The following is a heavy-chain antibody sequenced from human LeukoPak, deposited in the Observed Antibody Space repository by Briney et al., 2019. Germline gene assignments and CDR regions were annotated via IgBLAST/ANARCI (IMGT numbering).Heavy chain of an antibody. CDR1: GGSISSYY. D-gene: IGHD3-16*02. Sequence: SETLSLTCTVSGGSISSYYWSWIRQPPGKGLEWIGEINHSGSTNYNPSLKSRVTISVDTSKNQFSLKLSSVTAADTAVYYCARGPYDYVWGSYRPLDYWGQGTLVTVSS. J-gene: IGHJ4*02. V-gene: IGHV4-34*01. CDR3: ARGPYDYVWGSYRPLDY. CDR2: INHSGST.